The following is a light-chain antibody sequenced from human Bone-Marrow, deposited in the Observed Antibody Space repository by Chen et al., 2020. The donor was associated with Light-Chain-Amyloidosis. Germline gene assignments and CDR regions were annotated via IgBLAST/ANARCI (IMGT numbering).Light chain of an antibody. V-gene: IGLV2-14*01. CDR3: SSYTSSSTLEV. CDR2: DVS. Sequence: QSALTQPASVSGSPGQSITISCTGTSSDVGGYNYVSWYQQHPGKAPKLMIYDVSNRPSGVSNRFSGAEAGNTASLTISGLQAEYEADYYGSSYTSSSTLEVFGGGTKLTVL. J-gene: IGLJ3*02. CDR1: SSDVGGYNY.